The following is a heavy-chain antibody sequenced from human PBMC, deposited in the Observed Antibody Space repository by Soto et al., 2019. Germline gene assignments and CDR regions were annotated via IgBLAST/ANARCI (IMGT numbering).Heavy chain of an antibody. Sequence: ASVKVSCKVSGYTLTELSMHWVRQAPGKGLEWMGGFDPEDGETIYAQKFQGRVTMTEDTSTDTAYMELSSLRSEDTAVYYCATGHEDYYYDSSGYYGWLDYWGQGTLVTVS. V-gene: IGHV1-24*01. D-gene: IGHD3-22*01. J-gene: IGHJ4*02. CDR3: ATGHEDYYYDSSGYYGWLDY. CDR1: GYTLTELS. CDR2: FDPEDGET.